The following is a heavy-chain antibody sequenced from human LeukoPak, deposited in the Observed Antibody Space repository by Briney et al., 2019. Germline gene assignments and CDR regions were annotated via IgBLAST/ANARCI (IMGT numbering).Heavy chain of an antibody. CDR2: IYYSGST. CDR3: ARTYYYTSGSYYWVFDY. CDR1: GGSVSSGSYY. J-gene: IGHJ4*02. Sequence: SETLSLTCTVSGGSVSSGSYYWSWIRQPPGKGLEWIGNIYYSGSTYYNPSLKSRVTISVDTSKNQFSLKLSSVTAADTAVYYCARTYYYTSGSYYWVFDYWGQGTLVTVSS. V-gene: IGHV4-39*01. D-gene: IGHD3-10*01.